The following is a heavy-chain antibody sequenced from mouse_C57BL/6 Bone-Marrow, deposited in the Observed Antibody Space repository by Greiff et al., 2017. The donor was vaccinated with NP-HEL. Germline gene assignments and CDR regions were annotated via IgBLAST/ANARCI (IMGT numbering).Heavy chain of an antibody. CDR3: ARYYYKAY. CDR2: IDPEDGET. D-gene: IGHD2-12*01. Sequence: VQLKESGAELVKPGASVTLSCTASGFNIKDYYMHWVKQRTEQGLEWIGRIDPEDGETKYAPKFQGKATITADTSSNTAYLQLSSLTSEDTAVYYCARYYYKAYWGQGTLVTVSA. CDR1: GFNIKDYY. J-gene: IGHJ3*01. V-gene: IGHV14-2*01.